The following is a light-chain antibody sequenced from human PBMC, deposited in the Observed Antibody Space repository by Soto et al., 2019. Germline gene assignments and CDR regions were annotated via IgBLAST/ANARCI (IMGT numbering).Light chain of an antibody. CDR1: QSVSSN. J-gene: IGKJ2*01. V-gene: IGKV3-15*01. CDR2: GAS. Sequence: EIVMTQSPATLSVSPGERATLSCRASQSVSSNLAWYQQKPGQAPRLLIYGASTRATGIPARFSGSGSGTEFPLTLSSLQSEDFALYYGQQYNNWPPYTFGQGTKLEIK. CDR3: QQYNNWPPYT.